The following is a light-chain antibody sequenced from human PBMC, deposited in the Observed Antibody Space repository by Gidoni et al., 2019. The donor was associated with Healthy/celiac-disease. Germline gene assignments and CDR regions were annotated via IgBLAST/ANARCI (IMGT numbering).Light chain of an antibody. Sequence: EIVLTQSPATLSLSPGERATLSCRASQSVSSYLAWNQQKPGQAPRLLIYDASNRATGIPARFSGSGSGTDFTLTISSLEPEDFAVYYCQQRSNYLTFXGXTKVXIK. V-gene: IGKV3-11*01. J-gene: IGKJ4*01. CDR2: DAS. CDR1: QSVSSY. CDR3: QQRSNYLT.